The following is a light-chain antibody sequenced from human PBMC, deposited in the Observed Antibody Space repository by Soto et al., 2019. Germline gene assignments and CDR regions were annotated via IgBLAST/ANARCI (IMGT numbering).Light chain of an antibody. CDR2: LNSDGSH. CDR3: QTWGTGMV. J-gene: IGLJ2*01. Sequence: QLVLTQSPSASASLGASVKLTCTLSSGHSSYAIAWHQQQPEKGPRYLMKLNSDGSHSKGDGIPDRFSGSSSGAERHLTISSLQSEDEADYYCQTWGTGMVFGGGTQLTVL. V-gene: IGLV4-69*01. CDR1: SGHSSYA.